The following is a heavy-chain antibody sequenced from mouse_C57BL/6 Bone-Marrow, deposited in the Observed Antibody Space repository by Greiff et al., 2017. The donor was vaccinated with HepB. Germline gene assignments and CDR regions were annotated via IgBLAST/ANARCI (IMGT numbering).Heavy chain of an antibody. CDR2: IDPSDSYT. CDR3: ARGLMDY. V-gene: IGHV1-59*01. D-gene: IGHD3-1*01. J-gene: IGHJ4*01. Sequence: VQLQRPGAELVRPGTSVKLSCKASGYTFTSYWMHWVKQRPGQGLEWIGVIDPSDSYTNYNQKFKGKATLTVDTSSSTAYMQLSSLTSEDSAVYYCARGLMDYWGQGTSVTVSS. CDR1: GYTFTSYW.